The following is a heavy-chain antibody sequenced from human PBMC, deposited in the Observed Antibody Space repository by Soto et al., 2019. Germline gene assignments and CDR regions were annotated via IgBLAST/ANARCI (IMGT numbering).Heavy chain of an antibody. D-gene: IGHD3-22*01. V-gene: IGHV4-31*03. J-gene: IGHJ5*02. CDR1: GGSISSGAYY. CDR3: AREDRNSYDSSAYYH. Sequence: SETLSLTCTVSGGSISSGAYYWSWIRQHPGKGLEWIGYIHYSGSTSYNPSLKSRVTISIDTSKNQFSLKLSSVTAADTAVYYCAREDRNSYDSSAYYHWGQGTLVTVSS. CDR2: IHYSGST.